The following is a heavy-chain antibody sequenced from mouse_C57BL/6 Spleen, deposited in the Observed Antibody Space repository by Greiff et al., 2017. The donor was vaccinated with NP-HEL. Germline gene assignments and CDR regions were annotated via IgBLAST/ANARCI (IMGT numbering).Heavy chain of an antibody. Sequence: EVQLQQSGPELVKPGASVKMSCKASGYTFTDYNMHWVKQSHGKSLEWIGYINPNNGGTSYNQKFKGKATLTVNKSYSTAYMELRSLTSEDSAVYYCAREGFITRYFDVWGTGTTVTVSS. CDR1: GYTFTDYN. CDR3: AREGFITRYFDV. V-gene: IGHV1-22*01. J-gene: IGHJ1*03. D-gene: IGHD1-1*01. CDR2: INPNNGGT.